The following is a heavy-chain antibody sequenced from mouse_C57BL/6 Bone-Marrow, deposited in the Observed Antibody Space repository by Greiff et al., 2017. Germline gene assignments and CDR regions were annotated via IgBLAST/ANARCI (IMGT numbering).Heavy chain of an antibody. V-gene: IGHV1-69*01. Sequence: QVQLQQPGAELVMPGASVKLSCKASGYTFTSYWMHWVKQRPGQGLEWIGEIDPSDSYTNYNQKFQGKSTLTVDKSSSTAYMQLSSLTSEDAAVYYCARSHYGSSYDWDFDVWGTGTTVTVSS. J-gene: IGHJ1*03. D-gene: IGHD1-1*01. CDR3: ARSHYGSSYDWDFDV. CDR1: GYTFTSYW. CDR2: IDPSDSYT.